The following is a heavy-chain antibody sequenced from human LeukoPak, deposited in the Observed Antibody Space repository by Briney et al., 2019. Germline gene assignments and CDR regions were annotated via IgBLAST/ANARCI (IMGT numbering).Heavy chain of an antibody. J-gene: IGHJ4*02. CDR2: ITSSSSYI. V-gene: IGHV3-21*06. CDR3: ATQSYGLFAY. Sequence: PGGSLRLSCAASGFTFSSYNMNWVRQAPGKGLEWVSSITSSSSYIYYADSVKGRFTISRDNAKNSLYLQMDSLRVEDTAVYYCATQSYGLFAYWGQGTLVTVSS. CDR1: GFTFSSYN. D-gene: IGHD4-17*01.